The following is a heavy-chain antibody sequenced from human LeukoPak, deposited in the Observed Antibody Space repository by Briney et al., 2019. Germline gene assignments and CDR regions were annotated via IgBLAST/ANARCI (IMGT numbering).Heavy chain of an antibody. Sequence: ASVKVSCKASGYIFTDYYIHWVRQAPGQGLEWMGLINPNSGGTNYVQKFQGRVTMTMDTSISTAYMDLSSLRSEETAVYYCATSMVGLWLGNYAAFDIWGQGTLVTVSS. CDR1: GYIFTDYY. CDR3: ATSMVGLWLGNYAAFDI. V-gene: IGHV1-2*02. CDR2: INPNSGGT. J-gene: IGHJ3*02. D-gene: IGHD5-18*01.